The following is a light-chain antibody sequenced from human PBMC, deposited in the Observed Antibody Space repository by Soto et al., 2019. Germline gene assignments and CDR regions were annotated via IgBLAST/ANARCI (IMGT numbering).Light chain of an antibody. CDR1: ESISTY. J-gene: IGKJ2*01. CDR2: AAS. Sequence: DIQMTQSPSSLSASVGDRVTIACRASESISTYLNWYQQKPGKAPKLLIYAASSLQSGVPSRFSGSGSGTDFTLTVTSLQPEDFATYYCQQNYLTPYTFGQGTRLEIK. CDR3: QQNYLTPYT. V-gene: IGKV1-39*01.